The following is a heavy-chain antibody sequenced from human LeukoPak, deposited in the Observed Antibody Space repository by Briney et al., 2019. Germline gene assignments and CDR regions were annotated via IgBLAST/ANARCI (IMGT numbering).Heavy chain of an antibody. Sequence: PSETLSLTCTVSGGSISNSYYYWGWIRQPPGKGLEWIGSIDYSGSTYYNPSLKSRVTISVDTSKNQFSLKLSSVTAADTAVYYCARLHYYDSSGYYYRFDYWGQGTLVTVSS. CDR3: ARLHYYDSSGYYYRFDY. CDR2: IDYSGST. V-gene: IGHV4-39*01. CDR1: GGSISNSYYY. J-gene: IGHJ4*02. D-gene: IGHD3-22*01.